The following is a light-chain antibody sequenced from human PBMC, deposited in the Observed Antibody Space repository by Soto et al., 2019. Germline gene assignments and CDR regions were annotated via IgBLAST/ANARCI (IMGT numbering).Light chain of an antibody. Sequence: EIVLTQSPGTLSLSPGERATLSCRASQSVRSSDLAWYQQKPGQSPRLLIYDASNRATGIPDRFSGSGSGTDFTLAISRLEPEDFALYYCQQYGSSPTFGQGTKVEIK. CDR2: DAS. CDR1: QSVRSSD. J-gene: IGKJ1*01. CDR3: QQYGSSPT. V-gene: IGKV3-20*01.